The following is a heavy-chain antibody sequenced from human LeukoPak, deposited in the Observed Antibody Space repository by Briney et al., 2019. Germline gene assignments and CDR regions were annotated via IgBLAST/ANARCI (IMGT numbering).Heavy chain of an antibody. CDR2: INPNSGGT. Sequence: GASVKVSCKASGYTFTGYYMHWVRQAPGQGLEWMGWINPNSGGTNYAQKFQGRVTMTRDTSISTAYMELSRLRSDDTAVYYCARLGDYVWGSYRETVDYWGQGTLVTVSS. D-gene: IGHD3-16*02. CDR3: ARLGDYVWGSYRETVDY. V-gene: IGHV1-2*02. J-gene: IGHJ4*02. CDR1: GYTFTGYY.